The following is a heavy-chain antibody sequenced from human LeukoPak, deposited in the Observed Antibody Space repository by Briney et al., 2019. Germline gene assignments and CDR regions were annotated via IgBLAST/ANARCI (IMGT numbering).Heavy chain of an antibody. CDR1: RFIFRNYA. Sequence: GGSLRLSCAASRFIFRNYAMSWVRQAPGRGLEWLSIISGTADSKYYADSVKGRFTISRDNPRSTLYLEMNILRAEDTAVYYCARDNGVVHGVYYMDVWGKGTTVTVS. CDR2: ISGTADSK. CDR3: ARDNGVVHGVYYMDV. V-gene: IGHV3-23*01. D-gene: IGHD3-3*01. J-gene: IGHJ6*03.